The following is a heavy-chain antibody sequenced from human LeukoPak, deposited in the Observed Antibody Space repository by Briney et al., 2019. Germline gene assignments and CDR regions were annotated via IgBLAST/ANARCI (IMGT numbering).Heavy chain of an antibody. J-gene: IGHJ4*02. CDR2: INTDGSTT. CDR1: GFTFSNDW. Sequence: GGSLRLSCAASGFTFSNDWMHWVRHAPGKGLVWVSRINTDGSTTTYADSVKGRFTISRDNAKNTLYLQMNSLRVEDTAVYYCARSRGGSYHYLGQGTLVGVSP. V-gene: IGHV3-74*01. CDR3: ARSRGGSYHY. D-gene: IGHD1-26*01.